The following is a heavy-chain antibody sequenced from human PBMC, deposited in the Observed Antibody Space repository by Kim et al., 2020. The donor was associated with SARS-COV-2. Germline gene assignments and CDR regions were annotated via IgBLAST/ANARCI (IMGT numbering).Heavy chain of an antibody. CDR2: INHSGST. D-gene: IGHD2-2*01. CDR1: GGSFSGYY. Sequence: SQTLSLTCAVYGGSFSGYYWSWIRQPPGRGLEWIGEINHSGSTNYNPSLKSRVTISVDTSKNQFSLKLSSVTAADTAVYYCARVHQLLLYDYWGQGTLVTVSS. CDR3: ARVHQLLLYDY. V-gene: IGHV4-34*01. J-gene: IGHJ4*02.